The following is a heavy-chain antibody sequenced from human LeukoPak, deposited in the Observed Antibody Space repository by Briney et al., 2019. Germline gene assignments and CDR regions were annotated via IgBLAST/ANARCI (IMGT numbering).Heavy chain of an antibody. Sequence: KPSETLSLTCTVSGGSISSSSYYWGWIRQPPGKGLEWIGSIYYSGSTYYNPSLKSRVTISVDTSKNQFSLKLSSVTAADTAVYYCASRLPLRFGVELDYYYYYMDVWGKGTTVTVSS. CDR2: IYYSGST. D-gene: IGHD3-3*01. CDR3: ASRLPLRFGVELDYYYYYMDV. CDR1: GGSISSSSYY. V-gene: IGHV4-39*01. J-gene: IGHJ6*03.